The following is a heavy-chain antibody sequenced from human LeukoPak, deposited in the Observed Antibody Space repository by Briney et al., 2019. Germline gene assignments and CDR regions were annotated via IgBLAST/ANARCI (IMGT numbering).Heavy chain of an antibody. CDR1: GFTVSSNY. J-gene: IGHJ3*02. V-gene: IGHV3-64*01. D-gene: IGHD6-19*01. CDR3: ARDHRYSSGWSNAFDI. Sequence: GGSLRLSCAASGFTVSSNYMSWVRQAQGKGLKYVSGIRSNGGGTYYANSVRGRFTISRDNSKNTLYLQMNSLRAEDTAVYYCARDHRYSSGWSNAFDIWGQGTMVTVSS. CDR2: IRSNGGGT.